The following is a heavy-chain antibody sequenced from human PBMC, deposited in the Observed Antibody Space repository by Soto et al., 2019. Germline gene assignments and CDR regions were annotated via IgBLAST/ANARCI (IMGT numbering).Heavy chain of an antibody. D-gene: IGHD3-10*01. Sequence: QVQLVQSGAEVQKPGSSVKVSCKASGGTFSSYTISWVRQAPGQGLEWMGRIIPILGIANYAQKFQGRVTITADKSTSTAYMELSSLRSEDTAVYYCARDFGDYYGSGGHYDYWGQGTLVTVSS. CDR3: ARDFGDYYGSGGHYDY. CDR1: GGTFSSYT. J-gene: IGHJ4*02. V-gene: IGHV1-69*08. CDR2: IIPILGIA.